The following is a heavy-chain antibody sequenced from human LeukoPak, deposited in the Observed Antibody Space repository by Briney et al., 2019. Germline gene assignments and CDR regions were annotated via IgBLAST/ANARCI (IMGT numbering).Heavy chain of an antibody. Sequence: SVKVPCKATGYTLTTYDMNWVRQAPGQGLEWVGWINPNSDQRAIARKFQGRITINLDTPIRTSYMSLSSLTSEDTAVYYCGRGLGPCTNYYYLDYWGQGTLLIVPS. V-gene: IGHV1-8*01. CDR1: GYTLTTYD. CDR3: GRGLGPCTNYYYLDY. D-gene: IGHD5-24*01. CDR2: INPNSDQR. J-gene: IGHJ4*02.